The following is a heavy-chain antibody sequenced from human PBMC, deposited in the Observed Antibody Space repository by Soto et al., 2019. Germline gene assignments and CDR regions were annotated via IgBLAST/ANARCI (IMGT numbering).Heavy chain of an antibody. V-gene: IGHV4-59*01. J-gene: IGHJ4*02. CDR3: ARVWGYAFDY. D-gene: IGHD3-16*01. Sequence: QVQLQESGPGLVKPSETLSLTCTVSGSSISSYYWSWIRQPPGKGLEWIGYIYYSGSTNYNPSLKSRVTISVDTSKNQFSLKLSSVTAADTAVYYCARVWGYAFDYWGQGTLVTVSS. CDR2: IYYSGST. CDR1: GSSISSYY.